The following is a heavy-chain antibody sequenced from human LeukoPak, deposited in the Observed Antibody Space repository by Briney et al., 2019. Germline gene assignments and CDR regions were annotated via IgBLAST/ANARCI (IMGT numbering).Heavy chain of an antibody. J-gene: IGHJ3*02. Sequence: GGSLRLSCAASGFTFSNAWMSWVRQAPGKGLEWVGRIKSKTDGGTTDYAAPVKGRFTISRDDSKNTLYLQMNSLKTEDTAVYYVTAPWPWKGDAFDIWGQGTMVTVSS. CDR2: IKSKTDGGTT. V-gene: IGHV3-15*01. CDR1: GFTFSNAW. CDR3: TAPWPWKGDAFDI. D-gene: IGHD1-1*01.